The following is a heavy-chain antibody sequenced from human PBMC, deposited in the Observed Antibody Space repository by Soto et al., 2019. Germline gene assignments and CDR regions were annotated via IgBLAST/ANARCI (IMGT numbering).Heavy chain of an antibody. CDR2: ISGSGGST. V-gene: IGHV3-23*01. CDR1: GFTFSSYA. CDR3: AKDGSSIPPTTHY. D-gene: IGHD6-6*01. Sequence: RRLSCAASGFTFSSYAMSWVRQAPGKGLEWVSAISGSGGSTYYADSVKGRSTISRDNSKNTLYLQMNSLRAEDTAVYYCAKDGSSIPPTTHYWRQRTLVTVPS. J-gene: IGHJ4*02.